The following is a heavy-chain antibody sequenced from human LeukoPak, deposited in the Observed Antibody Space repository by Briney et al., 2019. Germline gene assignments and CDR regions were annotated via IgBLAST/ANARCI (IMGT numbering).Heavy chain of an antibody. CDR3: ARDLMAYGSGSSDAFDI. Sequence: DPSETLSLTCTVSGYSISSGYYWGWIRQPPGKGLEWIGSIYHSGSTYYNPSLKSRVTISVDTSKNQFSLKLSSVTAADTAVYYCARDLMAYGSGSSDAFDIWGQGTMVTVSS. D-gene: IGHD3-10*01. V-gene: IGHV4-38-2*02. J-gene: IGHJ3*02. CDR2: IYHSGST. CDR1: GYSISSGYY.